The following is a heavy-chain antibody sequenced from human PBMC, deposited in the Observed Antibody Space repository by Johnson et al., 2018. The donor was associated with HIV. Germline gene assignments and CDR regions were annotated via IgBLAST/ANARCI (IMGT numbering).Heavy chain of an antibody. CDR2: ISGSGGST. V-gene: IGHV3-23*04. D-gene: IGHD6-13*01. Sequence: VQLVESGGGLAKPAWSPRLSCAASQFTFSSYYMNCVRQAPGKGLEWVSAISGSGGSTYYADSVKGRFTISRDNSKNTLYLQMNSLRAEDTAVYYCAKCRGSSWDAFDIWGQGTMVTVSS. CDR3: AKCRGSSWDAFDI. J-gene: IGHJ3*02. CDR1: QFTFSSYY.